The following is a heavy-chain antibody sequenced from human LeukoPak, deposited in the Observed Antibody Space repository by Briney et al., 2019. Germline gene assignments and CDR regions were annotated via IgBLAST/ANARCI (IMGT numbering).Heavy chain of an antibody. CDR3: ARVAPSGTYGDY. CDR2: ISNNGGTT. CDR1: GFTFSSYT. J-gene: IGHJ4*02. V-gene: IGHV3-64*01. Sequence: PGGSLRLSCAASGFTFSSYTMHWVRQAPGKGLEYVPAISNNGGTTYYANSVKGRFTISRDNSKNTLYLQMGSLRVEDMAVYYCARVAPSGTYGDYWGQGTLVTVSS. D-gene: IGHD1-26*01.